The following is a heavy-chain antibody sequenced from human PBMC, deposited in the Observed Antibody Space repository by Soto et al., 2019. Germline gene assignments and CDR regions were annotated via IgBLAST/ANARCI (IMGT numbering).Heavy chain of an antibody. CDR2: ISSSSSYI. V-gene: IGHV3-21*01. CDR1: GFTFSSYS. Sequence: GGSLRLSCAASGFTFSSYSMNWVRQAPGKGLEWVSAISSSSSYIYYADSVKGRFTISRDNAKNSLYLQMNSLRAEDTAVYYCARTAVVGKPYLDYWGQGTLVTVSS. CDR3: ARTAVVGKPYLDY. D-gene: IGHD6-19*01. J-gene: IGHJ4*02.